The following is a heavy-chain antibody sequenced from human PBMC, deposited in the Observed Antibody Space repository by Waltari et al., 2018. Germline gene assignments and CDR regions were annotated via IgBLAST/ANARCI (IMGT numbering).Heavy chain of an antibody. D-gene: IGHD3-3*01. CDR3: ARQRGYYDFWSGYPFDY. CDR2: IYYSGST. V-gene: IGHV4-39*01. J-gene: IGHJ4*02. CDR1: GGSISSSSYY. Sequence: QLQLQESGPGLVKPSETLSLTCTVSGGSISSSSYYWAWFLHPPGKGLEWIGGIYYSGSTYYNPSLKSRVTISVDTSKNQFSLKLSSVTAADTAVYYCARQRGYYDFWSGYPFDYWGQGTLVTVSS.